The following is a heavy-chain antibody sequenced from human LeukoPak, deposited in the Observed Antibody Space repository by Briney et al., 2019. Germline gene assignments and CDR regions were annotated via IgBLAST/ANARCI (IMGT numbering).Heavy chain of an antibody. V-gene: IGHV3-23*01. CDR1: GFTFYIYP. J-gene: IGHJ3*02. CDR2: ISGGVGST. D-gene: IGHD3-10*01. CDR3: AKHFYGSGSYYWAFDI. Sequence: GGSLRLSCAASGFTFYIYPVIGPPHARGEAGVGVTAISGGVGSTYYADSGRGRSTLSRDNSKTTLYLKMNCMSAEDTAVYYCAKHFYGSGSYYWAFDIWGQGTMVTVSS.